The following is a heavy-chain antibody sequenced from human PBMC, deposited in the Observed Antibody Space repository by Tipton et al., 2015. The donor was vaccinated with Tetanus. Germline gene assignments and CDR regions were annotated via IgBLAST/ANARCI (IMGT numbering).Heavy chain of an antibody. D-gene: IGHD3-10*01. V-gene: IGHV4-59*01. Sequence: TLSLTCTVSGGSISSYYWSWIRQPPGKGLEWIGYIYYSGSTKYNPSLKSRVTISVDTSKNQFSLKLSSVTAADTAVYYWPRGYGFGGGLGAVDSWGQGKMVAVSS. CDR2: IYYSGST. CDR1: GGSISSYY. CDR3: PRGYGFGGGLGAVDS. J-gene: IGHJ3*01.